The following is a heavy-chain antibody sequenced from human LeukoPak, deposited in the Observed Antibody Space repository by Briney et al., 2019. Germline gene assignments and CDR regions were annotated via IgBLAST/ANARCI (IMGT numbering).Heavy chain of an antibody. V-gene: IGHV3-13*01. CDR3: ARVKGYYYYMDV. Sequence: PGGSLRLSCAASGFTFSSYDMHWVRQATGKGLEWVSAIGTAGDTYYPGSVKGRFTISRENAKNSSYLQMNSLRAGDTAVYYCARVKGYYYYMDVWGKGTTVTVSS. CDR2: IGTAGDT. J-gene: IGHJ6*03. CDR1: GFTFSSYD.